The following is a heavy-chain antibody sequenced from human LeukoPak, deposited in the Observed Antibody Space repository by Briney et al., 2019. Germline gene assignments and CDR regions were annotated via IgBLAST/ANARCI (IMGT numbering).Heavy chain of an antibody. V-gene: IGHV4-59*08. D-gene: IGHD3-22*01. Sequence: PSETPSLTCTVSGASINNNFWTWIRQPPGKGLEWIGYIYSSGSAKYNPSLKSRVIISGDTSKNLISLNLTSVTAADTAVYFCARHRDYYDTWGHGTLVTVSS. CDR2: IYSSGSA. CDR3: ARHRDYYDT. CDR1: GASINNNF. J-gene: IGHJ4*01.